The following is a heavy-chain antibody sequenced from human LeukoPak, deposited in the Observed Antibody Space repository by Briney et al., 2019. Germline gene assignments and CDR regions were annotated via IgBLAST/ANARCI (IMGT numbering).Heavy chain of an antibody. V-gene: IGHV4-59*01. Sequence: SETLSLTCTVSGGSISSYYWSWIRQPPGKGLEWIGYIYYCGSTNYNPSLKSRVTISVDTSKNQFSLKLSSVTAADTAVYYCARLGDGYNVKGFRRAFDIWGQGTMVTVSS. CDR2: IYYCGST. D-gene: IGHD5-24*01. CDR3: ARLGDGYNVKGFRRAFDI. CDR1: GGSISSYY. J-gene: IGHJ3*02.